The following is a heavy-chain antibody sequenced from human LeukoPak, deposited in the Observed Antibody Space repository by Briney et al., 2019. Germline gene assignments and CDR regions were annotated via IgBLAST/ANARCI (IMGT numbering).Heavy chain of an antibody. CDR1: GFTFSSYG. V-gene: IGHV3-30*03. Sequence: GGSLRLSCAASGFTFSSYGMHWVRQAPGKGLEWVAVISYDGSNKYYADSVKGRFTISRDNSKNTLYLQMNSLRAEDTAVYYCARRTTLIVGYGMDVWGQGTTVTVSS. D-gene: IGHD3-22*01. CDR3: ARRTTLIVGYGMDV. CDR2: ISYDGSNK. J-gene: IGHJ6*02.